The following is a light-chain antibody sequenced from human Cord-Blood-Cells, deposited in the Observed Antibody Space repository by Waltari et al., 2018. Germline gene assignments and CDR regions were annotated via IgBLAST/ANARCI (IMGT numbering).Light chain of an antibody. V-gene: IGKV1-39*01. CDR2: AAS. J-gene: IGKJ2*01. CDR3: QQSYSTPYT. Sequence: DIQMTQSPSSLSASVGDRVTITCRASQSISSYLNWYQQKPGKAPKLLIYAASSLQSGVPSRLSGSGSGTDFTLNISSLQPEDFATYYCQQSYSTPYTFGQGTKLEIK. CDR1: QSISSY.